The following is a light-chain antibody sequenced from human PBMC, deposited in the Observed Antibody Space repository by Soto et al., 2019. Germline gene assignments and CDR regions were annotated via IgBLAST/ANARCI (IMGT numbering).Light chain of an antibody. V-gene: IGKV3-20*01. Sequence: EIVLTQSPGTLSLSPGERATLSCRASQSVSSSYLAWYQQKPGQAPRLPIYGAASRATGIPDRFSGSGSGTEFTLTISRLEPGDFAVYYCQQYGSSGTFGKGTKVDIK. J-gene: IGKJ1*01. CDR1: QSVSSSY. CDR3: QQYGSSGT. CDR2: GAA.